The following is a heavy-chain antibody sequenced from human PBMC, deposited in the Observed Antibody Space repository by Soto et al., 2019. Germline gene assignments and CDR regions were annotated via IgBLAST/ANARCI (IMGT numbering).Heavy chain of an antibody. D-gene: IGHD3-10*01. J-gene: IGHJ5*02. Sequence: QLQLQESGSGLVKPSQTLSLTCAVSGGSISSGGYFWSWIRHPPGKGLEWIGYIYHSGTTYYNPSLKSRVTISVDRSKNQFSLKLSSVTAADTAVYYCARGLGPWGQGTLVTVSS. CDR3: ARGLGP. CDR1: GGSISSGGYF. V-gene: IGHV4-30-2*01. CDR2: IYHSGTT.